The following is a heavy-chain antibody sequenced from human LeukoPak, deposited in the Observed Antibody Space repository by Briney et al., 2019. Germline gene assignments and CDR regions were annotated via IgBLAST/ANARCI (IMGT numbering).Heavy chain of an antibody. V-gene: IGHV4-59*08. Sequence: SETLSLTCTVSGGSISSYYWSWIRQPPGKGLEWIGYIDYSGSTNYNPSLKSRLTMSVDTSKNQFSLKLRSATAADTAVYYCASLRVPGDFDYWGQGTLVTVSS. CDR2: IDYSGST. CDR3: ASLRVPGDFDY. CDR1: GGSISSYY. J-gene: IGHJ4*02.